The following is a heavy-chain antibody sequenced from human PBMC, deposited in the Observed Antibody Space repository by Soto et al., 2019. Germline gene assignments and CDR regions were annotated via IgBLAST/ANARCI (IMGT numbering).Heavy chain of an antibody. J-gene: IGHJ4*02. V-gene: IGHV1-8*01. CDR2: MNPNSFST. CDR1: GYTFTSYD. Sequence: QVQLVQSGAEVKKPGASVKVSCKASGYTFTSYDINWVRQATGQGLEWMGWMNPNSFSTGYAQKFQGRVTMTRDTSISTAYMELSSLRSDDTAVYYCARDGEYSSSGSFDYWGLGTLVTVSS. CDR3: ARDGEYSSSGSFDY. D-gene: IGHD6-6*01.